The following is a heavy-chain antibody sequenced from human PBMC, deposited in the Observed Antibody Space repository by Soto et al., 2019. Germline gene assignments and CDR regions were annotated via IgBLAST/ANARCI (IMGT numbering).Heavy chain of an antibody. Sequence: PGGSLRLSCAASGFTFSSYSMNWVRQAPGKGLEWVSAISSSGSSTYYADSVKGRFTISRDNSKNTLYLQMNSLRAEDTAVYYCAKEYYDYVWGSYSYNDNWFDPWGQGTLVTVSS. CDR2: ISSSGSST. CDR3: AKEYYDYVWGSYSYNDNWFDP. J-gene: IGHJ5*02. D-gene: IGHD3-16*02. V-gene: IGHV3-23*01. CDR1: GFTFSSYS.